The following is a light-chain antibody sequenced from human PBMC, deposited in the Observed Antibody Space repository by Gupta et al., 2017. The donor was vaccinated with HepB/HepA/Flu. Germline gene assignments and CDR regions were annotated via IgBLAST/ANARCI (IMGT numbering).Light chain of an antibody. CDR3: QQYYSTPFT. Sequence: DIVMTQSPVSLSASLGDRATITCKSSQSVIYSSNNKNYLAWYQQKPGQPPKLLIYWASTRESGVPDRFSGSGSGTDFALTISSLQAEDVAVYYCQQYYSTPFTYGGGTKVEI. V-gene: IGKV4-1*01. J-gene: IGKJ4*01. CDR2: WAS. CDR1: QSVIYSSNNKNY.